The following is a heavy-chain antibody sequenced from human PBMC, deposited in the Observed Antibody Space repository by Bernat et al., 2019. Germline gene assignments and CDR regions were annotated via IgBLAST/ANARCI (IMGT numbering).Heavy chain of an antibody. CDR2: INPNSGGT. D-gene: IGHD6-6*01. V-gene: IGHV1-2*02. CDR1: GYTFTGYY. J-gene: IGHJ6*02. Sequence: QVQLVQSGAEVKKPGASVKVSCKASGYTFTGYYMHWVRQAPGQGLEWMGWINPNSGGTNYAQKFQGRVTMTRDTSISTAYMELSRLRSDDTAVYYCARDSCPSCRYYSYYGMDVWGQGPTVTVSS. CDR3: ARDSCPSCRYYSYYGMDV.